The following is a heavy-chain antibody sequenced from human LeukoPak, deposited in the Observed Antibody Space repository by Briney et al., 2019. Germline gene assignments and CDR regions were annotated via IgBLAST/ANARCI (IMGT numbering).Heavy chain of an antibody. V-gene: IGHV3-23*01. Sequence: PGGSLRLSCVGSGYTFSDYAMSWVRQSPGKGLEWVAAISASSSTTYYADSVKGRFTISRDNSKNTLYLQMNSLRAEDTAVYYCAKGTRITMVRGVFDYWGQGTLVTVSS. CDR3: AKGTRITMVRGVFDY. CDR1: GYTFSDYA. CDR2: ISASSSTT. J-gene: IGHJ4*02. D-gene: IGHD3-10*01.